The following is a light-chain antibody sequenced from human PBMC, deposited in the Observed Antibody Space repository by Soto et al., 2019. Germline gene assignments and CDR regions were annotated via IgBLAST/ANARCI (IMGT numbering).Light chain of an antibody. CDR1: SGHSSYA. CDR3: QTWGTGIDVV. J-gene: IGLJ2*01. Sequence: QLVLTQSPSASASLGASVKLTCTLSSGHSSYAIAWHQQQPEKGTRYLMKLDSDGSHTKGDAIPARFSGSSSGAERYLTISILQSEDEADYYCQTWGTGIDVVFGGGTKLTVL. CDR2: LDSDGSH. V-gene: IGLV4-69*01.